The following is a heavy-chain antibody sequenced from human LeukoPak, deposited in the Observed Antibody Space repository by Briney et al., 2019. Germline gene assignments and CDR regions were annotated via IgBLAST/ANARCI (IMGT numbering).Heavy chain of an antibody. D-gene: IGHD2-15*01. V-gene: IGHV3-48*02. J-gene: IGHJ3*01. CDR2: ISSSSSTI. CDR3: ARATGYCSGGSCHHDAFDF. CDR1: GFTFSSYS. Sequence: GGSLRLSCAASGFTFSSYSLNWVRQAPGKGLEWVSYISSSSSTIYYADSVKGRFTISRDNAKNSLYLQMNSLRDEDTAFYYCARATGYCSGGSCHHDAFDFWGQGTTVTVSS.